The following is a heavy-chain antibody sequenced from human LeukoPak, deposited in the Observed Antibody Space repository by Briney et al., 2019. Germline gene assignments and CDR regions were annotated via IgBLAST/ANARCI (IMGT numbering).Heavy chain of an antibody. J-gene: IGHJ4*02. V-gene: IGHV4-30-2*01. CDR3: ARVGRGLVGATTSFDY. CDR2: IYHSGST. D-gene: IGHD1-26*01. CDR1: GGSISSGGYY. Sequence: SETLSLTCTVSGGSISSGGYYWSWIRQPPGKGLEWIGYIYHSGSTYYNPSPKSRVTISVDRSKNQFSLKLSSVTAADTAVYYCARVGRGLVGATTSFDYWGQGTLVTVSS.